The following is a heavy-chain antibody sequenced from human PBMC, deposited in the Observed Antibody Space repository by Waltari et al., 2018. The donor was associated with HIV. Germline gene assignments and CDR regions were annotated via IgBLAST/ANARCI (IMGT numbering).Heavy chain of an antibody. CDR2: ISGEGRST. V-gene: IGHV3-74*01. CDR1: GFTFSSYW. D-gene: IGHD3-16*01. CDR3: ASVYNYVWGSPPPFDH. Sequence: EVQLVASGGGLVQPGGSLRLSCAASGFTFSSYWMHWVRQAPGKGRVGVSRISGEGRSTNCPDSVEGGFTTSRGNAKNTLYLQMNGLRAEDTALYYGASVYNYVWGSPPPFDHWGQGTLVTVSS. J-gene: IGHJ4*02.